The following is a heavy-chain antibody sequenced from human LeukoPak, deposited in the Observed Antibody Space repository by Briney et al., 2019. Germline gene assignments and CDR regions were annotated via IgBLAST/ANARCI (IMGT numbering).Heavy chain of an antibody. CDR1: GGSISSYY. CDR3: ARVRGGDSSGWLGYYYMDV. CDR2: IYYSGST. V-gene: IGHV4-59*01. J-gene: IGHJ6*03. D-gene: IGHD6-19*01. Sequence: PSETLSLTCTVSGGSISSYYWSWIRQPPGKGLEWIGYIYYSGSTNYNPSLKSRVTISVDTSKNQFSLKLSSVAAADTAVYYCARVRGGDSSGWLGYYYMDVWGKGTTVTVSS.